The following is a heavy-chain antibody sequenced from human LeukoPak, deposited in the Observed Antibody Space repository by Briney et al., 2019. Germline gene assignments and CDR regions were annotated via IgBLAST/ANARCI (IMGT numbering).Heavy chain of an antibody. D-gene: IGHD4-11*01. V-gene: IGHV1-8*03. CDR3: ARVTTDPTFYYYYMDV. CDR1: GYTFTSYD. Sequence: GASVKVSCKASGYTFTSYDINWVRQATGQGLEWMGWMNPNSGNTGYAQKFQGRVTITRNTSISTAYMELSSLRSGDTAVYYCARVTTDPTFYYYYMDVWGKGTTVTVSS. CDR2: MNPNSGNT. J-gene: IGHJ6*03.